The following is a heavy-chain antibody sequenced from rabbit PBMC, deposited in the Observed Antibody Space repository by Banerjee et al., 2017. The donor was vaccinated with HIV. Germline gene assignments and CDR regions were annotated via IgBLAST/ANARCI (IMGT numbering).Heavy chain of an antibody. D-gene: IGHD7-1*01. V-gene: IGHV1S40*01. J-gene: IGHJ4*01. CDR2: IDPVFGST. CDR3: ARGGYSGISHLNL. CDR1: GFDFSSYG. Sequence: QSLEESGGGLVQPGGPLKLSCKASGFDFSSYGVSWVRQAPGKGLEWIGYIDPVFGSTYYASWVNGRFTISKTSSTTVTLQMTSLTAADTATYFCARGGYSGISHLNLWGPGTLVTVS.